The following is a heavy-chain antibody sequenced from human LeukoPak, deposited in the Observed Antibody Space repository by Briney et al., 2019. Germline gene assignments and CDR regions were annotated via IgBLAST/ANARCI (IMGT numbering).Heavy chain of an antibody. V-gene: IGHV4-34*01. J-gene: IGHJ5*02. CDR3: ARHGSVRSPLGP. CDR2: INHSGST. CDR1: GGSFSGYY. Sequence: SETLSLTCAVYGGSFSGYYWSWIRQPPGKGLEWIGEINHSGSTNYNPSLKSRVTISVDTSKNQFSLNLRSVTAADTAVYYCARHGSVRSPLGPWGQGTLVTVSS. D-gene: IGHD3-10*01.